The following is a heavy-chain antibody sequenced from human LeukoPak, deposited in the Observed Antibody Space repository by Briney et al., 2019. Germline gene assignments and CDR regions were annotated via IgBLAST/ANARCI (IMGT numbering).Heavy chain of an antibody. V-gene: IGHV3-7*01. CDR1: GFTFSSYW. CDR2: IKQDGSEK. D-gene: IGHD3-22*01. CDR3: ARGLGDYYDTSGYYYAVPAH. Sequence: PGGSLRLSCAASGFTFSSYWMSWVRQAPGKGLEWVANIKQDGSEKYYVDSVKGRFTISRDNAKNSLYLQMNSLRAEDTAVYYCARGLGDYYDTSGYYYAVPAHWGQGTLVTVSS. J-gene: IGHJ4*02.